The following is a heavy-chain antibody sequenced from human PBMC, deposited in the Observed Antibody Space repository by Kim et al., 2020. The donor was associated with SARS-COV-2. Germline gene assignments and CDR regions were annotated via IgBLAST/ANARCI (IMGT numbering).Heavy chain of an antibody. CDR1: GGSFSGYY. CDR2: INHSGST. J-gene: IGHJ4*02. V-gene: IGHV4-34*01. CDR3: AGVGIQLWIRGFWGYFDY. D-gene: IGHD5-18*01. Sequence: SETLSLTCAVYGGSFSGYYWSWIRQPPGKGLEWIGEINHSGSTNYNPSLKSRVTISVDTSKNQFSLKLSSVTAADTAGYYCAGVGIQLWIRGFWGYFDYWGQGTLVTVSS.